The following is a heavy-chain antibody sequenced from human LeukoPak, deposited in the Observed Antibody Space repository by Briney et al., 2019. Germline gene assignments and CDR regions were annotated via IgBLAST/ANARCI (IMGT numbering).Heavy chain of an antibody. V-gene: IGHV3-74*01. D-gene: IGHD3-10*01. CDR2: IIRDGTGT. J-gene: IGHJ3*02. Sequence: GGSLRLSCAASGFTLRSKVMHWVRQAPGTGLVWVSRIIRDGTGTDYADSVKGRFTISRDIATNTLYLQVNSLRAEDTAVYSRARAVGYGAGSYGFDIWGQGTTVTVSS. CDR1: GFTLRSKV. CDR3: ARAVGYGAGSYGFDI.